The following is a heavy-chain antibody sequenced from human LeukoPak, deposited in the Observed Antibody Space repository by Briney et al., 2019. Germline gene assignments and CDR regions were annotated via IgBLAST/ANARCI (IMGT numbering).Heavy chain of an antibody. J-gene: IGHJ4*02. V-gene: IGHV1-2*06. CDR1: GYTFTGYY. Sequence: GASVKVSCKASGYTFTGYYMHWVRQAPGQGLEWMGRINPNGGGSNYAQKFQGRVTMTTDTSTSTVYMELRSLRSDDTAVYYCARSPARGYDILTNYNDYWGQGTLVTVSS. D-gene: IGHD3-9*01. CDR3: ARSPARGYDILTNYNDY. CDR2: INPNGGGS.